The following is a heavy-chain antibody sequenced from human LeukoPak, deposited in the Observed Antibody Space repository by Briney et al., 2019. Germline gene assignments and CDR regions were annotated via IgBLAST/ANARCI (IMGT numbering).Heavy chain of an antibody. V-gene: IGHV3-7*02. J-gene: IGHJ4*02. CDR2: IKQDGSER. D-gene: IGHD3-10*01. CDR3: CAGSGSYIY. CDR1: GFTFSSYW. Sequence: GGSLRLSCAASGFTFSSYWMNWVRQAPGKGLEWVANIKQDGSERYSVDSLRGRFTISRDNAKNSLYLQMNSLRADDTAVYYCCAGSGSYIYWGQGTLVSVSS.